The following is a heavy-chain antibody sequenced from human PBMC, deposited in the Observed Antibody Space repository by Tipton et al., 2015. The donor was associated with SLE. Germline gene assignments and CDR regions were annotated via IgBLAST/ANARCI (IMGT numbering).Heavy chain of an antibody. CDR2: ISSSSSYI. J-gene: IGHJ4*02. CDR1: GFTFSSYS. Sequence: SLRLSCAASGFTFSSYSMNWVRQAPGKGPEWVSSISSSSSYIYYADSVKGRFTISRDNAKNSLYLQMNSLRAEDTAVYYCARHPVPTPWYFDYWGQGTLVTVSS. CDR3: ARHPVPTPWYFDY. V-gene: IGHV3-21*01.